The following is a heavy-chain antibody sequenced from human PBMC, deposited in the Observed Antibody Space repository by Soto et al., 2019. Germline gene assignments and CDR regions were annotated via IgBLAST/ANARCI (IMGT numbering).Heavy chain of an antibody. D-gene: IGHD3-9*01. J-gene: IGHJ5*02. CDR2: INHSGST. V-gene: IGHV4-34*01. CDR3: ARRGGEYYDILTGYYNGYNWFDP. Sequence: PSETLSLTCAVYGGSFSGYYWSWIRQPPGKGLEWIGEINHSGSTNYNPSLKSRVTISVDTSKNQFSLKLSSVTAADTAVYYCARRGGEYYDILTGYYNGYNWFDPWGQGTLVTVSS. CDR1: GGSFSGYY.